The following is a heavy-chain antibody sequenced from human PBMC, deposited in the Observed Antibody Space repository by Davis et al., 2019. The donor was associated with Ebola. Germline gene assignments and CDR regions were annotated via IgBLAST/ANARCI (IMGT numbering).Heavy chain of an antibody. V-gene: IGHV3-15*07. J-gene: IGHJ4*02. Sequence: PGGSLRLSCAVSGFAFSNDRMNWVRQAPGKGLEWVGRIKSKADGGTTDHAAHVKSRFTISREDSKNTLYLQMNSLKTEDTAVYYCTTVGGYIYGQRDYWGQGALVTVSS. D-gene: IGHD5-18*01. CDR2: IKSKADGGTT. CDR1: GFAFSNDR. CDR3: TTVGGYIYGQRDY.